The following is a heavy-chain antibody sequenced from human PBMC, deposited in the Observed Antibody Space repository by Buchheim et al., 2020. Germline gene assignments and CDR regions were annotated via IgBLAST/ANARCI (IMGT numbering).Heavy chain of an antibody. J-gene: IGHJ6*02. D-gene: IGHD3-10*01. CDR3: ARDNYYGSGSYDYYYYGMDV. CDR1: GGTFSSYT. Sequence: QVQLVQSGAEVKKPGSSVKVSCKASGGTFSSYTISWVRQAPGQGLEWMGSIIPILGIANYAQKFQGRFTITADKSTSTASMELSSMRSEDTAVYYCARDNYYGSGSYDYYYYGMDVWGQGTT. CDR2: IIPILGIA. V-gene: IGHV1-69*08.